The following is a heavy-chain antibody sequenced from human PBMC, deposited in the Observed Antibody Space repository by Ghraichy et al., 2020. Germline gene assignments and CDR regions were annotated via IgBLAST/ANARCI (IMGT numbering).Heavy chain of an antibody. CDR2: IYSADST. CDR1: GFIVSSNY. V-gene: IGHV3-53*01. J-gene: IGHJ4*02. Sequence: GGSLRLSCAASGFIVSSNYMSWVRQAPGKGLEWVSVIYSADSTYYAASVKDRFTISRDNSKNTLYLQMNSLRADNTAVYYCAREGALSYFDYWGQGTLVTFSS. CDR3: AREGALSYFDY. D-gene: IGHD1-26*01.